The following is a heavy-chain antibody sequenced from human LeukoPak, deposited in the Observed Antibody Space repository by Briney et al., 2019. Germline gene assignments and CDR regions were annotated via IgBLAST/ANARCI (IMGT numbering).Heavy chain of an antibody. CDR1: GVTVSRHY. V-gene: IGHV3-53*04. Sequence: GSLSSPCAALGVTVSRHYVSWVPQASGKGLDWVSVIYSGGSTYYADSVKGRFTISRHNSKNTLYLQMNSLRAEDTAVYYCARGTDSSSWYWFDPWGQGTLVTVSS. D-gene: IGHD6-13*01. CDR2: IYSGGST. CDR3: ARGTDSSSWYWFDP. J-gene: IGHJ5*02.